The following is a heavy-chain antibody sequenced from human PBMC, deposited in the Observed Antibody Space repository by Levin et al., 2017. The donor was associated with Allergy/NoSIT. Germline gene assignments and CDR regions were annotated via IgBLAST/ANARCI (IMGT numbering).Heavy chain of an antibody. J-gene: IGHJ4*02. Sequence: ASVKVSCKVSGYTLTELSMHWVRQAPGKGLEWMGGFDPEDGETIYAQKFQGRVTMTEDTSTDTAYMELSSLRSEDTAVYYCATDTRGYSSGWYLGYWGQGTLVTVSS. CDR3: ATDTRGYSSGWYLGY. D-gene: IGHD6-19*01. V-gene: IGHV1-24*01. CDR2: FDPEDGET. CDR1: GYTLTELS.